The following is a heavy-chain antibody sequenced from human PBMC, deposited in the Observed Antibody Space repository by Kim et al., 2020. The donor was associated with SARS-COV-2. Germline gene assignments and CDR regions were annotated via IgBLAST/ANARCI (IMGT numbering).Heavy chain of an antibody. D-gene: IGHD3-3*01. CDR3: ARAGHSSYYDVWSGYYNY. J-gene: IGHJ4*02. CDR1: GYTFTSYD. Sequence: ASLKVSCKASGYTFTSYDINWVRQATGQGLEWMGWMNPNSGNTGYAQKFQGRVTMTRNTSMSTAYMELSSLRSEDTAVYYCARAGHSSYYDVWSGYYNYWGQGTLVTVSS. CDR2: MNPNSGNT. V-gene: IGHV1-8*01.